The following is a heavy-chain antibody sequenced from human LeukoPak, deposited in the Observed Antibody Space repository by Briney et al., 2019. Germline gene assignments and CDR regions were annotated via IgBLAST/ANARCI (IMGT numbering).Heavy chain of an antibody. CDR2: IYSGGST. J-gene: IGHJ6*03. CDR1: GFTVSSNY. CDR3: AITAMADYYYYYMDV. D-gene: IGHD5-18*01. Sequence: TGGSLRLSCAASGFTVSSNYMSWVRQAPGKGLEWVSVIYSGGSTYYADSVKGRFTISRDSSKNTLYLQMNSLRAEDTAVYYCAITAMADYYYYYMDVWGKGTTVTVSS. V-gene: IGHV3-66*02.